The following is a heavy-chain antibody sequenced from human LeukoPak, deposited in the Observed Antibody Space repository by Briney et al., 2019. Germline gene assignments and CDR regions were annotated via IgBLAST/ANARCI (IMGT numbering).Heavy chain of an antibody. V-gene: IGHV3-23*01. J-gene: IGHJ4*02. Sequence: QAGGSLRLSCAASGFTFSSYAMSWVRQAPGKGLEWVSGISGSGGRTNYADSVKGRFTISRDNSKNTLYLQMNSLRAEDTAVYYCAKDQGSVYDVSHDYWGQGTLVTVSS. D-gene: IGHD1-14*01. CDR2: ISGSGGRT. CDR3: AKDQGSVYDVSHDY. CDR1: GFTFSSYA.